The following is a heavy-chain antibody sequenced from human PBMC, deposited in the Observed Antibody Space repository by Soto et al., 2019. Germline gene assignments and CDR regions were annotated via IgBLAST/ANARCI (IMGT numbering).Heavy chain of an antibody. CDR3: ARPEIPTRSDDYDYPFDL. CDR2: IYPGDSDT. J-gene: IGHJ5*02. Sequence: GESLKISCKGSGYSFTSYWIGWVRQMPGKGLEWMGIIYPGDSDTRYSPSFPGQVTISVDKSTSTASLTWNSLESSDTAIYYCARPEIPTRSDDYDYPFDLWGQGTLVTVS. CDR1: GYSFTSYW. V-gene: IGHV5-51*01. D-gene: IGHD3-16*01.